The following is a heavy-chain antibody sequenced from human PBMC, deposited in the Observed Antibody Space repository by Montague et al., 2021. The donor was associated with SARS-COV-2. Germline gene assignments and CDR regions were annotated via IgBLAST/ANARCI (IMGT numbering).Heavy chain of an antibody. V-gene: IGHV4-34*01. CDR3: ARLRDGVVPSPILGVGPFYSYYYMDV. D-gene: IGHD3-10*01. CDR2: INHGGST. CDR1: GSSFSGYY. J-gene: IGHJ6*03. Sequence: SETLSLTCVVHGSSFSGYYWNWIRQSPGKGLEWIGEINHGGSTKFSPSLKGRLTISTDTSKNQFSLKLTSVAAADTAVYYCARLRDGVVPSPILGVGPFYSYYYMDVWGRGTPVTVSS.